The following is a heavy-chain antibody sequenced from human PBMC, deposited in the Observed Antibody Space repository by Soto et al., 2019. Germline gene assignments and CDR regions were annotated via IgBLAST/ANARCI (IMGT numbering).Heavy chain of an antibody. V-gene: IGHV3-23*04. D-gene: IGHD5-12*01. J-gene: IGHJ4*02. CDR2: TSGSGDNT. Sequence: EVQLVESGGGLVQPGGSLRLSCAASGFSFDDYAMTWVRQAAGKGLEWVSATSGSGDNTYYADSVKGRFTISRDNSKNTLYLQLNSLRAEDTAVYYCAKGYYSGYDLAYFDYWGQGTLVTVSS. CDR1: GFSFDDYA. CDR3: AKGYYSGYDLAYFDY.